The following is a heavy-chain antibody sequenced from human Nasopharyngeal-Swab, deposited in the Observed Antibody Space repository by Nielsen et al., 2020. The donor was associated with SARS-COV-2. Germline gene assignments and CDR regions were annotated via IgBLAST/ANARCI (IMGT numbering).Heavy chain of an antibody. CDR2: INAGNGNT. CDR3: ARIAIGMIVVASYYGMDV. V-gene: IGHV1-3*01. Sequence: ASVQVSCKASGYTFTSYAMHWVRQAPGQRLEWMGWINAGNGNTKYSQKFQGRVTITRDTSASTAYMELSSLRSEDTAVYYCARIAIGMIVVASYYGMDVWGQGTTVTVSS. D-gene: IGHD3-22*01. J-gene: IGHJ6*02. CDR1: GYTFTSYA.